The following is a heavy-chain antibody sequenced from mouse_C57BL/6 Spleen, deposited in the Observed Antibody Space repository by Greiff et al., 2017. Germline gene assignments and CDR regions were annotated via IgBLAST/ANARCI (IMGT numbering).Heavy chain of an antibody. J-gene: IGHJ2*01. D-gene: IGHD3-2*02. Sequence: QVQLQQPGAELVQPGASVQLFCQASGYTFTSSWMHWVKQRPGRGLEWIGRIDPTSVGTKYNEKFTGKATRTVDKPSSTAYMQLSSLTSEDSAVYYCAREAGPFDYWGQGTPLTVSS. CDR1: GYTFTSSW. V-gene: IGHV1-72*01. CDR3: AREAGPFDY. CDR2: IDPTSVGT.